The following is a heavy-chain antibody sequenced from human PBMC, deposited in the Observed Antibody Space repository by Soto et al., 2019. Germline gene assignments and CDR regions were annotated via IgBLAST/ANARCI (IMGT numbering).Heavy chain of an antibody. CDR1: GFTFSSYA. CDR3: AKDRPEKTYYYDSSGPI. D-gene: IGHD3-22*01. J-gene: IGHJ4*02. Sequence: QPGGSLRLSCAASGFTFSSYAMSWVRQAPGKGLEWVSAISGSGGSTYYADSVKGRFTISRDNSKNTLYLQMNSLRAEDTAVYYCAKDRPEKTYYYDSSGPIWGQGTLVTVSS. CDR2: ISGSGGST. V-gene: IGHV3-23*01.